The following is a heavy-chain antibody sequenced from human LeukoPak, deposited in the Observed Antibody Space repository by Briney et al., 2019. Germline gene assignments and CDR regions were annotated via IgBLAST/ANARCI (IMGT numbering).Heavy chain of an antibody. J-gene: IGHJ3*02. CDR1: GFTFSSYS. CDR2: ISSSSSYI. V-gene: IGHV3-21*01. D-gene: IGHD5-18*01. CDR3: ARDGAMAGAFDI. Sequence: GGSLRLSCAVSGFTFSSYSMNWVRQAPGKGLEWVSSISSSSSYIYYADSVKGRFTISRDNAKNSLYLQMNSLRAEDTAVYYCARDGAMAGAFDIWGQGTMVTVSS.